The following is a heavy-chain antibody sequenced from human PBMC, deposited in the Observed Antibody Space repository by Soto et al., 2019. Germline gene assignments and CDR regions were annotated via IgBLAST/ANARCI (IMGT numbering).Heavy chain of an antibody. D-gene: IGHD5-12*01. V-gene: IGHV4-34*01. CDR1: GGSFRGYY. Sequence: PSETLSLTCAVYGGSFRGYYWSWIRQPPGKGLEWIGEINHRGSANYNPSVKSRVTISVDTSKNQFSLKLSSVTAADTAVYYCARHGLPGSGYVDNNWFDPWGQGTLVTVSS. CDR3: ARHGLPGSGYVDNNWFDP. CDR2: INHRGSA. J-gene: IGHJ5*02.